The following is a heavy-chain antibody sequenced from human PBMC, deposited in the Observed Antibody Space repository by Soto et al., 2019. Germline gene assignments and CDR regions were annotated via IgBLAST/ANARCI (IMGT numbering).Heavy chain of an antibody. V-gene: IGHV1-18*01. J-gene: IGHJ3*02. CDR1: GYTFGNYG. CDR3: AREGFGYGSGPFDI. CDR2: IIPYNPNT. D-gene: IGHD3-10*01. Sequence: GASVKVSCKASGYTFGNYGISWVRQAPGQGLEWMGWIIPYNPNTNSGQKFQGRVTMTTDTATSTAYMDLRSLTSDDTAVYYCAREGFGYGSGPFDIWGQGTMVTVSS.